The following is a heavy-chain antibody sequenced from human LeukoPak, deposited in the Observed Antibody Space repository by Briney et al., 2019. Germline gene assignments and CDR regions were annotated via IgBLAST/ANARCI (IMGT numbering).Heavy chain of an antibody. CDR3: ARGGRYFDWVIDY. J-gene: IGHJ4*02. V-gene: IGHV4-30-2*01. CDR1: GGSISSGGYS. CDR2: IYHSGST. Sequence: SQTLSLTCAVSGGSISSGGYSWSWTRQPPGKGLEWIGYIYHSGSTYYNPSLKSRVTISVDRSKNQFSLKLSSVTAADTAVYYCARGGRYFDWVIDYWGQGTLVTVSS. D-gene: IGHD3-9*01.